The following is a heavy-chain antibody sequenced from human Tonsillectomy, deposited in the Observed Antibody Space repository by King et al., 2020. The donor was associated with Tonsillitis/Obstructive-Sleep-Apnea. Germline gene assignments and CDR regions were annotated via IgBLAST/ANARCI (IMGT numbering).Heavy chain of an antibody. J-gene: IGHJ6*03. CDR3: AKASYDFWTGYYYYYYMDV. V-gene: IGHV3-23*04. D-gene: IGHD3-3*01. CDR1: GFTFSSYA. CDR2: ISGSGGST. Sequence: VQLVESGGGLIQPGGSLRLSCAASGFTFSSYAMNWVRQAPGKGLEWVSGISGSGGSTYYADSVKGRFTFSRDNSKNTRYLKMNSLRAEDTAVYYCAKASYDFWTGYYYYYYMDVWGKGTTVTVSS.